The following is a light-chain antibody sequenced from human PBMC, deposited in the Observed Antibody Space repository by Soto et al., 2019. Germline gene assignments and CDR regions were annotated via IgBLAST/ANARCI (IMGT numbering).Light chain of an antibody. CDR2: EVS. CDR1: SSDVGGYNF. J-gene: IGLJ2*01. V-gene: IGLV2-8*01. CDR3: SSYAGSNVV. Sequence: QSALTQPPSASGSPGQSVTISCTGTSSDVGGYNFVSWYQQHPGKAPILMIFEVSKRPSGVPDRFSGSKSGSTASLTVSGLQAEDEADYFCSSYAGSNVVFGGGTKVTVL.